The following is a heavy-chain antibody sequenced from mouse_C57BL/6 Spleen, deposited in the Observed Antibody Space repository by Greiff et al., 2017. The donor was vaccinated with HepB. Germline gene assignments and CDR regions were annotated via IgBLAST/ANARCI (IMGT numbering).Heavy chain of an antibody. CDR1: GYTFTTYP. Sequence: QVQLKESGAELVKPGASVKMSCKASGYTFTTYPIEWMKQNHGKSLEWIGNFHPYNDDTKYNEKFKGKATLTVEKSSSTVYLELSRLTSDDSAVYYCARGETSPSYWYFDVWGTGTTVTVSS. CDR2: FHPYNDDT. CDR3: ARGETSPSYWYFDV. J-gene: IGHJ1*03. V-gene: IGHV1-47*01. D-gene: IGHD6-1*01.